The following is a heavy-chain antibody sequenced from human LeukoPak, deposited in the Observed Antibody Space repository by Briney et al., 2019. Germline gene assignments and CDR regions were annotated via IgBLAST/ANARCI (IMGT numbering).Heavy chain of an antibody. CDR3: TTDRIVGATRRGYYYYYYGMDV. Sequence: GGSLRLSCAASGFTFSSYSMSWVRQAPGKGLEWVGRIKSKTDGGTTDYAAPVKGRFTISRDDSKNTLYLQMNSLKTEDTAVYYCTTDRIVGATRRGYYYYYYGMDVWGQGTTVTVSS. D-gene: IGHD1-26*01. J-gene: IGHJ6*02. CDR1: GFTFSSYS. V-gene: IGHV3-15*01. CDR2: IKSKTDGGTT.